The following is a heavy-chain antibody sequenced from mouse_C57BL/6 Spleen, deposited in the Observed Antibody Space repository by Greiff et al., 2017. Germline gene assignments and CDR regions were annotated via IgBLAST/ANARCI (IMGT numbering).Heavy chain of an antibody. Sequence: QVQLQQSGAELVKPGASVKISCKASGYAFSSSWMNWVQQRPGKGLEWIGRIYPGDGDTNYHGKFKGKATLTADKASSTAYMQLSSLTSEDYAVYFCARTRGNYVGMDYWGQGTSVTVSS. CDR1: GYAFSSSW. CDR2: IYPGDGDT. CDR3: ARTRGNYVGMDY. D-gene: IGHD2-1*01. V-gene: IGHV1-82*01. J-gene: IGHJ4*01.